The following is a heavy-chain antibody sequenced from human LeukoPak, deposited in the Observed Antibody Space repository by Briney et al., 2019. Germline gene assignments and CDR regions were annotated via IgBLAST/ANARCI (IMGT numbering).Heavy chain of an antibody. CDR3: AEDWSNSWGSYFDY. CDR1: GFTFSSYG. D-gene: IGHD3-16*01. CDR2: IRNDGSIK. V-gene: IGHV3-30*02. Sequence: GGSLRLSCAASGFTFSSYGMHWVRQAPGKGLEWVAFIRNDGSIKYYADSVQGRFTISRDNSKNTLYLQMNSLRPEDTAVYYCAEDWSNSWGSYFDYWGQGTLVTVSS. J-gene: IGHJ4*02.